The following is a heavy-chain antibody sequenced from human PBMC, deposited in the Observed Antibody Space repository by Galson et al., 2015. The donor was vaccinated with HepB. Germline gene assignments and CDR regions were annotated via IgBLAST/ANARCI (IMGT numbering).Heavy chain of an antibody. V-gene: IGHV3-7*03. CDR2: MNQDGSAT. Sequence: SLRLSCAGSGYIFRRYWMSWVRQAPGKGLEWVANMNQDGSATNYVDSVKGRFTISRDNTKNLLYLQMNNLRVDDTAVYYCAREPGADVWGQETTVIVSS. CDR3: AREPGADV. CDR1: GYIFRRYW. D-gene: IGHD1-26*01. J-gene: IGHJ6*02.